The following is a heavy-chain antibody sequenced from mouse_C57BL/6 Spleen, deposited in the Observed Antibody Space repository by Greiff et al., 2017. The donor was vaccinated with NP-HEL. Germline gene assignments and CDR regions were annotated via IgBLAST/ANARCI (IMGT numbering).Heavy chain of an antibody. CDR1: GYTFTSYW. CDR2: IHPNSGST. Sequence: QVQLQQPGAELVKPGASVKLSCKASGYTFTSYWMHWVKQRPGQGLEWIGMIHPNSGSTNYNEKFKSKAILTVDKASSTAYIQLSSLTSEDSSVYYCARGTTVVATGYFDVWGTGATVTVAS. V-gene: IGHV1-64*01. J-gene: IGHJ1*03. D-gene: IGHD1-1*01. CDR3: ARGTTVVATGYFDV.